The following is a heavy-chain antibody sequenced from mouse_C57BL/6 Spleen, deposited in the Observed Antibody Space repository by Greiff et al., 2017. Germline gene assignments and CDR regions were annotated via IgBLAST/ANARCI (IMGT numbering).Heavy chain of an antibody. CDR3: ARYDPFAY. J-gene: IGHJ3*01. CDR2: INPNNGGT. CDR1: GYTFTDYY. Sequence: SGPELVKPGASVKISCKASGYTFTDYYMNWVKQSHGKSLEWIGDINPNNGGTSYNQKFKGKATLTVDKSSSTAYMELRSLTSEDSAVYYCARYDPFAYWGQGTLVTVSA. V-gene: IGHV1-26*01. D-gene: IGHD2-3*01.